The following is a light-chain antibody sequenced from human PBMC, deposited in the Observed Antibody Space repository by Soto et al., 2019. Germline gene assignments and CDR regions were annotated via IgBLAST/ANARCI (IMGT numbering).Light chain of an antibody. V-gene: IGKV3-20*01. CDR3: QFGTMVWT. CDR1: QSVSEMY. J-gene: IGKJ1*01. Sequence: EIVLTQSPGTLSLSPGERATLACRASQSVSEMYLAWYQQKPGQAPRLLTYGASRRATGIPERFSGSGAGTDFTLTISRLEVEDFAVYYCQFGTMVWTFGQGTKVEI. CDR2: GAS.